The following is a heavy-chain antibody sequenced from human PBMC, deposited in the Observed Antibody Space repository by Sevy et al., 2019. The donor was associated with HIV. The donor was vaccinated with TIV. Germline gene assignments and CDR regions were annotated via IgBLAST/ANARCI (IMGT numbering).Heavy chain of an antibody. CDR1: GFTFSSYA. Sequence: GGSLRLSCAASGFTFSSYAMSWVRQAPGKGLEWVSAISGSGGSTYYADSVKGRFTISRDNSKNTLYLQMNSLRAEDTAVYYCAKDRGALWFGELLSRYYFDYWGQGTLVTVSS. CDR2: ISGSGGST. J-gene: IGHJ4*02. D-gene: IGHD3-10*01. V-gene: IGHV3-23*01. CDR3: AKDRGALWFGELLSRYYFDY.